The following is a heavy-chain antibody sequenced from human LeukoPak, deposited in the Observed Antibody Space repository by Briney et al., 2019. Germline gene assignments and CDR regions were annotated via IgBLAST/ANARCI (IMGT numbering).Heavy chain of an antibody. CDR1: GFTFSSYS. J-gene: IGHJ4*02. CDR3: ARRPGPHEQIFWLDG. D-gene: IGHD3-9*01. Sequence: SGGSLRLSCAASGFTFSSYSMSWVRQAPGKGLEWVSYINKGGSGKYYADSVKGRFTISRDNAKNSLYLQMNSLRAEDTAVYYCARRPGPHEQIFWLDGWGEQTLVSLP. CDR2: INKGGSGK. V-gene: IGHV3-7*01.